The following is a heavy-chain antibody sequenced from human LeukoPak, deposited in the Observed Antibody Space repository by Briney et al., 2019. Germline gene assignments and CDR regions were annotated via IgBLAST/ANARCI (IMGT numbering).Heavy chain of an antibody. V-gene: IGHV3-23*01. D-gene: IGHD2-2*01. CDR2: LSFGGGTI. J-gene: IGHJ4*02. Sequence: GGSLRLSCVSSGFIFTSHGMQWVRQAPGKGLECVSSLSFGGGTIYYADSVKGRFTISRDTSKNTLYLQMNSLRAEDTAIYYCAKEVVPGTSRSFDYWGQGTLVTVSS. CDR3: AKEVVPGTSRSFDY. CDR1: GFIFTSHG.